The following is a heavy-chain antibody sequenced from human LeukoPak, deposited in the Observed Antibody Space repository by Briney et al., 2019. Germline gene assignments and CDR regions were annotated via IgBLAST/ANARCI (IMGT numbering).Heavy chain of an antibody. CDR3: AGKDYGDYPNWFDP. Sequence: TSETLSHTCTVSGGSISSYYWSWIRQPPGKGLEWIGYIYYSGSTNYNPSLKSRVTISVDTSKNQFSLKLSSVTAADTAVYYCAGKDYGDYPNWFDPWGQGTLVTVSS. CDR1: GGSISSYY. J-gene: IGHJ5*02. CDR2: IYYSGST. V-gene: IGHV4-59*01. D-gene: IGHD4-17*01.